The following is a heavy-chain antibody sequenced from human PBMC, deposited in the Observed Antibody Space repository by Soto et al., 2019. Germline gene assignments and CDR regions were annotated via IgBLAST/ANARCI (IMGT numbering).Heavy chain of an antibody. Sequence: GGSLRLSCEASGFTFNMHGMHWVRQAPGKGLEWVAVISHDGSNKYYADSVKGRFTISRDNSENTLYVQMNSLRDEDTAVYFCARGSVYNYGRPDYWGQGALVTVSS. CDR1: GFTFNMHG. D-gene: IGHD5-18*01. J-gene: IGHJ4*02. V-gene: IGHV3-30*03. CDR2: ISHDGSNK. CDR3: ARGSVYNYGRPDY.